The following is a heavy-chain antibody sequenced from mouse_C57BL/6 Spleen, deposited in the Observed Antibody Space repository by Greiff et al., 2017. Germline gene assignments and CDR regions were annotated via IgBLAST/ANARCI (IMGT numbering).Heavy chain of an antibody. D-gene: IGHD1-1*01. CDR2: ISSGGDYI. Sequence: EVKLMESGEGLVKPGGSLKLSCAASGFTFSSYAMSWVRQTPEKRLEWVAYISSGGDYIYYADTVKGRFTISRDNARNTLYLQMSSLKSEDTAMYYCTRESITTVVAPFAYWGQGTLVTVSA. V-gene: IGHV5-9-1*02. CDR3: TRESITTVVAPFAY. CDR1: GFTFSSYA. J-gene: IGHJ3*01.